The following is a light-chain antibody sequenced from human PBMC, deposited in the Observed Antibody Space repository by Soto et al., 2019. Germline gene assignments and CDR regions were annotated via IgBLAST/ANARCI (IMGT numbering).Light chain of an antibody. CDR1: QGISKY. V-gene: IGKV1-16*02. J-gene: IGKJ4*01. CDR3: QQYNSYPLS. CDR2: AAS. Sequence: DIQMTQSASSLSASVGDRVTITCRTSQGISKYLARFQQKPGKAPKSLSYAASSLQSGGPSKFSGSLPGTDFTLTISRPQPEDFATDYCQQYNSYPLSFGGGTKVVIK.